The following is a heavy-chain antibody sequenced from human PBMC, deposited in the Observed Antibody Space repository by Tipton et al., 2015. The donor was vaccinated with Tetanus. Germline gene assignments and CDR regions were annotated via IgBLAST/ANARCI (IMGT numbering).Heavy chain of an antibody. J-gene: IGHJ6*03. V-gene: IGHV1-69*01. CDR1: GGTFSSYA. CDR2: IIPIFGTA. CDR3: ARAGELLWFGELQYYYYYMDV. D-gene: IGHD3-10*01. Sequence: QSGAEVKKPGSSVKVSCKASGGTFSSYAISWVRQAPGQGLEWMGGIIPIFGTANYAQKFQGRVTITADESTSTAHMELSSLRSEDTAVHYCARAGELLWFGELQYYYYYMDVWGKGTTVTVSS.